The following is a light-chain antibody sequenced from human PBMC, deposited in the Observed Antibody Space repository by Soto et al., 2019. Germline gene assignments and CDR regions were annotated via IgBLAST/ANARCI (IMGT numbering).Light chain of an antibody. CDR3: QQRGKWPRT. V-gene: IGKV3-11*01. J-gene: IGKJ2*01. CDR2: GAS. Sequence: EIVLTQSPATLSLSPGERATLSCRASQSVSSYLAWYQHKPGQAPRLLIYGASNRATGIPARFTGSGSGTDFTLTSSSLEPEDVAVYYCQQRGKWPRTFGQGTKLEIK. CDR1: QSVSSY.